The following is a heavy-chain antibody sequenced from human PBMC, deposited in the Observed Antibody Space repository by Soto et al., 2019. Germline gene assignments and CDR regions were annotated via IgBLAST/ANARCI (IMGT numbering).Heavy chain of an antibody. D-gene: IGHD3-3*01. CDR1: GYTFSNYA. Sequence: ASVKVSCKASGYTFSNYAMHWVRRAPGQRLEWMGWINAGTGNTRYSQKLQDRVTITWDTSASTAYMEMSSLRSEDTAIYYCARRITAYYYGMDVWGQGTTVTVSS. CDR2: INAGTGNT. J-gene: IGHJ6*02. V-gene: IGHV1-3*01. CDR3: ARRITAYYYGMDV.